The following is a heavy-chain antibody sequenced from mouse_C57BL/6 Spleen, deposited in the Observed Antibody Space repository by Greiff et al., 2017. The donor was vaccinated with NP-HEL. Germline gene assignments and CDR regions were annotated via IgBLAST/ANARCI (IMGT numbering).Heavy chain of an antibody. CDR2: ISDGGSYT. V-gene: IGHV5-4*01. Sequence: VQLKESGGGLVKPGGSLKLSCAASGFTFSSYAMSWVRQTPEKRLEWVATISDGGSYTYYPDNVKGRFTISRDNAKNNLYLQMSHLKSEDTAMYYCARDHYFDVWGTGTTVTVSS. J-gene: IGHJ1*03. CDR3: ARDHYFDV. CDR1: GFTFSSYA.